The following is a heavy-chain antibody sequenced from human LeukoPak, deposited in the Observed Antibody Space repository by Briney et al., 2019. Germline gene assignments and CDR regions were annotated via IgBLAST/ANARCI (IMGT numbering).Heavy chain of an antibody. CDR2: IFLGDSNT. V-gene: IGHV5-51*01. J-gene: IGHJ4*02. CDR3: ARLVKWAGYDYPNFDH. CDR1: GYSFTSYW. Sequence: GESLNISIKGSGYSFTSYWIGWVRQMPGKGLEWMGIIFLGDSNTKYSPSFQGQVTISADKSISTAYLQWSSLKASDTAMYYCARLVKWAGYDYPNFDHWGQGTLVTVSS. D-gene: IGHD5-12*01.